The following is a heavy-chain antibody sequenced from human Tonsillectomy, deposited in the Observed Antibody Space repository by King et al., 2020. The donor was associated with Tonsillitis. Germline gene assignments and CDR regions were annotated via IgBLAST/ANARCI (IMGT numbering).Heavy chain of an antibody. CDR2: INPSGGST. CDR1: GYTFTSYY. V-gene: IGHV1-46*01. CDR3: ARDGALNRKGYYSSTSCLPLGFWFDP. D-gene: IGHD2-2*01. J-gene: IGHJ5*02. Sequence: VQLVESGAEVKKPGASVKVSCKASGYTFTSYYMHWVRQAPGQGLEWMGIINPSGGSTSYAQKFQGRVTMTRDTSTSTVYMELGSLRSGAAAVYYCARDGALNRKGYYSSTSCLPLGFWFDPWGQGTLVTVSS.